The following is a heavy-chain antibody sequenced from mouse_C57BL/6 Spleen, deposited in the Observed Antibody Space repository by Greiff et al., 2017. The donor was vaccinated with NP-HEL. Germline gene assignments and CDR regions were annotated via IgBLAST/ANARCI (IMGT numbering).Heavy chain of an antibody. Sequence: QVQLQQSGAELVKPGASVKISCKASGYAFSSYWMNWVKQRPGKGLEWIGQIYPGDGDTNYNGKFKGKATLTADKSSSTAYMQLSSLTSEDSAVYFCARLTTVVAPFDYWGQGTTLTGSS. CDR2: IYPGDGDT. J-gene: IGHJ2*01. D-gene: IGHD1-1*01. CDR3: ARLTTVVAPFDY. V-gene: IGHV1-80*01. CDR1: GYAFSSYW.